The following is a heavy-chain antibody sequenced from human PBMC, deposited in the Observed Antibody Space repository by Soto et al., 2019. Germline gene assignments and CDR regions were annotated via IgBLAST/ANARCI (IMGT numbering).Heavy chain of an antibody. CDR2: IYYSGST. V-gene: IGHV4-39*01. D-gene: IGHD3-10*01. CDR3: ARQNGSGSYSILFDF. CDR1: GGSISSSSYY. Sequence: QLQLQASGPGLVKPSETLSLTCTVSGGSISSSSYYWGWIRQPPGKGLEWIGSIYYSGSTYYNPSLKSRVTISVDTSKNQFSLKLSSVTAADTTVYYCARQNGSGSYSILFDFWGQGTLVTVSS. J-gene: IGHJ4*02.